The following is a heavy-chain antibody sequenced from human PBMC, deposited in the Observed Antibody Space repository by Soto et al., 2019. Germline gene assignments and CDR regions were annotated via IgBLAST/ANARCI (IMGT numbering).Heavy chain of an antibody. J-gene: IGHJ4*02. V-gene: IGHV1-3*01. CDR3: ARPDDSSGYYYPSFDY. D-gene: IGHD3-22*01. CDR2: INAGNGNT. Sequence: ASVKVSCKASGYTFTIYAMHWVRQAPGQRLEWMGWINAGNGNTKYSQKFQGRVTITRDTSASTAYMELSSLRSEDTAVYYCARPDDSSGYYYPSFDYWGQGTLVTVSS. CDR1: GYTFTIYA.